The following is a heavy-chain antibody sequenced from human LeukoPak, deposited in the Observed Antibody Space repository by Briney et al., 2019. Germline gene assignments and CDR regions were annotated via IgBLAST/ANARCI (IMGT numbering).Heavy chain of an antibody. CDR2: IIPIFGTA. CDR3: ARTIVVVPAAMYYYYYMDV. V-gene: IGHV1-69*05. D-gene: IGHD2-2*01. J-gene: IGHJ6*03. CDR1: GGTFSSYA. Sequence: SVKVSCKASGGTFSSYAISWVRQAPGQGLEWMGGIIPIFGTANYAQKFQGRVTITTDESTSTAYMELSSLRSEDTAVYYCARTIVVVPAAMYYYYYMDVWGKGTTVTVSS.